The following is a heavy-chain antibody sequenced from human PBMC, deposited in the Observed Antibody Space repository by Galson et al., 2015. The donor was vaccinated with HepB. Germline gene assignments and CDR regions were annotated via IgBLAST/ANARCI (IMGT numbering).Heavy chain of an antibody. CDR3: AKDLDHCGGDCYWALYYFDY. CDR2: ISGSGGST. V-gene: IGHV3-23*01. J-gene: IGHJ4*02. D-gene: IGHD2-21*02. Sequence: SLRLSCAASGFTFSSYAMSWVRQAPGKGLEWVSAISGSGGSTYYADSVKGRFTISRDNSKNTLYLQMNSLRAEDTAVYYCAKDLDHCGGDCYWALYYFDYWGQGTLVTVSS. CDR1: GFTFSSYA.